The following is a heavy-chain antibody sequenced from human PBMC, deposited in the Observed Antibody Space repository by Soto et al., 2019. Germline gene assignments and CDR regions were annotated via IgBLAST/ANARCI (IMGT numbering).Heavy chain of an antibody. CDR1: GFTFSSYA. CDR2: ISGSGGST. J-gene: IGHJ4*02. CDR3: AKSEPYDYVWGSYRPPLY. V-gene: IGHV3-23*01. D-gene: IGHD3-16*02. Sequence: GGSLRLSCAASGFTFSSYAMSWVRQAPGKGLEWVSAISGSGGSTYYADSVKGRFTISRDNSKKTLYLQMNSLRAEDTAVYYCAKSEPYDYVWGSYRPPLYWGQGTLVTVSS.